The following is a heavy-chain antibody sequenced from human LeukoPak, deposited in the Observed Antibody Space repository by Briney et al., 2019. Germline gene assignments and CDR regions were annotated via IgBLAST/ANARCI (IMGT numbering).Heavy chain of an antibody. Sequence: GGSLRLSCAASGFTFSSYAMSWVRQAPGKGLEWVSAISGSGGSTYYADSVKGRFTISRDNSKNTLYLQMNSLRAEDTAVYYCARASLHCSGGSCYFDYWGQGTLVTVSS. D-gene: IGHD2-15*01. V-gene: IGHV3-23*01. CDR3: ARASLHCSGGSCYFDY. CDR1: GFTFSSYA. CDR2: ISGSGGST. J-gene: IGHJ4*02.